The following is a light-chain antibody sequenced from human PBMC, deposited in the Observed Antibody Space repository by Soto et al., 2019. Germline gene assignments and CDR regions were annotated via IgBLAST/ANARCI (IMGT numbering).Light chain of an antibody. CDR3: QVWDNNSDHVV. CDR2: YDS. J-gene: IGLJ2*01. CDR1: NIDSKS. V-gene: IGLV3-21*04. Sequence: SSELTQPPSVSVAPGKTARITCGGDNIDSKSVHWYQQRTGQAPVLVIYYDSDRPSGIPERFSGSNSGNTATLTISRVEAGDEADYYCQVWDNNSDHVVFGGGTKLTVL.